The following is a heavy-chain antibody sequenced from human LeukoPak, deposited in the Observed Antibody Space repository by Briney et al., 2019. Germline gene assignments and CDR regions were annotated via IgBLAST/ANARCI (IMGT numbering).Heavy chain of an antibody. CDR1: GYTFTSYG. Sequence: ASVKVSCKASGYTFTSYGISWVRQAPGQGLEWMGWISAYNGNTNYAQKLQGRVTMTTDTSTSTAYMELRSLRSDDTAVYYCAREDIVVVPAAIKGYYYYMDVWGKGTTVTVSS. CDR3: AREDIVVVPAAIKGYYYYMDV. V-gene: IGHV1-18*01. D-gene: IGHD2-2*02. CDR2: ISAYNGNT. J-gene: IGHJ6*03.